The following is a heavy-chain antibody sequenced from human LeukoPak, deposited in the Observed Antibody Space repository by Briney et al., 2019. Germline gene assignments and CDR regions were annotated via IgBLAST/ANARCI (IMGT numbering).Heavy chain of an antibody. CDR2: INSDGSWT. CDR3: GSVFEY. J-gene: IGHJ4*02. Sequence: PGGSLRLSCAASGNYWMHWVRQAPGKGLVWVSHINSDGSWTSYADSVKGRFTISRDNAKNTVHLQMNSLRAEDTAVYYCGSVFEYWGQGILVTVSS. CDR1: GNYW. V-gene: IGHV3-74*01.